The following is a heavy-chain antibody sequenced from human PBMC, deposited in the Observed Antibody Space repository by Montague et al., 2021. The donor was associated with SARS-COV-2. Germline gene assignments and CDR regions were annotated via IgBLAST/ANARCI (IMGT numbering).Heavy chain of an antibody. Sequence: TLSLTCTVSGGSISSGGYYWSWIRQHPGKGLEWIGYIYYSGNTYYNPSLKSRVTISVDTSKNQFSLKLSSVTAADTAVYYCARAQLDFDWLSMPSSHWFDPWDQGTLVTVSS. J-gene: IGHJ5*02. CDR1: GGSISSGGYY. CDR3: ARAQLDFDWLSMPSSHWFDP. V-gene: IGHV4-31*03. CDR2: IYYSGNT. D-gene: IGHD3-9*01.